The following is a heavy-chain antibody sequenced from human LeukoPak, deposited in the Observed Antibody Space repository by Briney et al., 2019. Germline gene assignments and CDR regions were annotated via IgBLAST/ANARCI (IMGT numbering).Heavy chain of an antibody. Sequence: GGSLRLSCTASGFTFGDYAMSWVRQAPGKGLEWVGFIRSKAYGGTTEYAAPVKGRFTISRDDSKSIAYLQMNSLKTEDTAVYYCTRAVRDIVVVPAAAYYYYYMDVWGKGTTVTVSS. V-gene: IGHV3-49*04. J-gene: IGHJ6*03. CDR2: IRSKAYGGTT. CDR3: TRAVRDIVVVPAAAYYYYYMDV. D-gene: IGHD2-2*01. CDR1: GFTFGDYA.